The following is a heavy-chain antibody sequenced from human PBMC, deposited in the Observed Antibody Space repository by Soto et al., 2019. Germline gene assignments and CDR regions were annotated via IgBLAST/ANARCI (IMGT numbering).Heavy chain of an antibody. V-gene: IGHV3-66*01. D-gene: IGHD3-9*01. CDR1: GFPVSGNY. J-gene: IGHJ6*03. CDR3: AATMDWYMDV. Sequence: GGSKRVSCAASGFPVSGNYRSWVSQAPGKGLEWVSVIYSGGSTYYADSVKGRFTISRDNSKNTLYLQMNSLRAEDTAVYYCAATMDWYMDVWGKGTTVTVSS. CDR2: IYSGGST.